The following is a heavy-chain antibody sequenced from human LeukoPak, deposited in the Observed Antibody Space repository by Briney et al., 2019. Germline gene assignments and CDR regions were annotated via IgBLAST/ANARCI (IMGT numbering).Heavy chain of an antibody. V-gene: IGHV1-8*01. D-gene: IGHD3-10*01. J-gene: IGHJ4*02. Sequence: ASVKVSCKASGYTFTSYDINWVRQATGQGLEWMGWMNPNSGNTGYAQKFQGRVTMTRNTSISTAYMELSNLRSEDTAVYYCARGGSGSLAIDYWGQGTLVTVSS. CDR1: GYTFTSYD. CDR3: ARGGSGSLAIDY. CDR2: MNPNSGNT.